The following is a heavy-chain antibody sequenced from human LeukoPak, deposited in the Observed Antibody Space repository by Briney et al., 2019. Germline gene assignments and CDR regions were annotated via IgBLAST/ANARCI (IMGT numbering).Heavy chain of an antibody. V-gene: IGHV3-23*01. Sequence: PGGSLRLSCAASGFTFSNYGMSWVRQAPGKGLEWVSSITITSNYIFYTDSVKGRFTISRDNSKNTLYLQMNSLRVEDTAVYYCAKGRSGSYLSPDYYYMDVWGKGSTVTVSS. J-gene: IGHJ6*03. CDR2: ITITSNYI. CDR1: GFTFSNYG. D-gene: IGHD1-26*01. CDR3: AKGRSGSYLSPDYYYMDV.